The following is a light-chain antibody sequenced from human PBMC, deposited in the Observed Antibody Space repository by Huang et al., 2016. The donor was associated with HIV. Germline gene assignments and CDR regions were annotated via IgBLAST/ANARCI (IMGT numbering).Light chain of an antibody. V-gene: IGKV1-39*01. J-gene: IGKJ2*01. Sequence: DIQMTQSPSSLSASVGDRVTITCRASQRIDAYLNWYQYKPGRAPQLLIFATSDLQSGVPSRFSGSRSGTTFTLSISNLQSQDFATYFCQQSYYFPRTFGQGTKVEMK. CDR1: QRIDAY. CDR3: QQSYYFPRT. CDR2: ATS.